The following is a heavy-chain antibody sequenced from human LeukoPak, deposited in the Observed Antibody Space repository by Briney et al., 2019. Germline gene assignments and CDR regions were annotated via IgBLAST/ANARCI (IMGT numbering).Heavy chain of an antibody. J-gene: IGHJ6*03. Sequence: PGESLTISCKGSGYSFTSYWIGWVRQMPGKGLEWMGIIYPGDSDTRYSPSFQGQVTISADKSISTAYPQWSSLKASDTAMYYCARLPGGRGYPIYYMDVWGKGTTATVSS. CDR1: GYSFTSYW. D-gene: IGHD5-18*01. CDR3: ARLPGGRGYPIYYMDV. CDR2: IYPGDSDT. V-gene: IGHV5-51*03.